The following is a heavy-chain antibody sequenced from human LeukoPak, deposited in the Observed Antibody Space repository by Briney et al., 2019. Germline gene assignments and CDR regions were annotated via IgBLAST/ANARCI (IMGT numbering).Heavy chain of an antibody. D-gene: IGHD6-13*01. Sequence: PGGSLRLSCAASGFTFSSYAMSWVRQAPGKGLEWVSAISGSGGSTYYADSVKGRFTISRDNSKNTLYLQMSSLRAEDTAVYYCATVYSSSWPIYYYYYYGMDVWGKGTTVTVSS. CDR2: ISGSGGST. CDR1: GFTFSSYA. J-gene: IGHJ6*04. CDR3: ATVYSSSWPIYYYYYYGMDV. V-gene: IGHV3-23*01.